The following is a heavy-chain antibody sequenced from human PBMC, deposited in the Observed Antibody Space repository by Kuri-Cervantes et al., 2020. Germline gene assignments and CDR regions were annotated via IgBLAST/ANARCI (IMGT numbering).Heavy chain of an antibody. Sequence: GESLKIXXAAXXXXFSSYAMHWVRQAPGKGLEWVAVISYDGSNXYYADSVKGRFTISRDNSXNXLYLQMNSLRAXDTAVYYCXXXIAARRSXXXYYMDVWGKGTTVTVSS. V-gene: IGHV3-30-3*01. CDR1: XXXFSSYA. J-gene: IGHJ6*03. D-gene: IGHD6-6*01. CDR2: ISYDGSNX. CDR3: XXXIAARRSXXXYYMDV.